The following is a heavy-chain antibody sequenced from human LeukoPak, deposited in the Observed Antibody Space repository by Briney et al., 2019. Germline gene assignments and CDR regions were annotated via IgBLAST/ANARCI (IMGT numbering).Heavy chain of an antibody. CDR2: ISGSGGST. V-gene: IGHV3-23*01. Sequence: PGGSLRLSCAASGFTFSSYAMSWVRQAPGQGLEWVSAISGSGGSTYYADSVKGRFTISRDNSKNTLYLQMNSLRAEDTAVYYCAKDRAYSSSWYNYWGQGTLVTVSS. CDR3: AKDRAYSSSWYNY. J-gene: IGHJ4*02. CDR1: GFTFSSYA. D-gene: IGHD6-13*01.